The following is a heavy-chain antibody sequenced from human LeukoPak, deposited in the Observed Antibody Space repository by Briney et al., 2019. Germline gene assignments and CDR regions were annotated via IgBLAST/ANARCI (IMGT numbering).Heavy chain of an antibody. D-gene: IGHD6-6*01. CDR2: ISSSSSYI. V-gene: IGHV3-21*01. CDR1: GFTFSSYS. J-gene: IGHJ3*02. Sequence: GGSLRLSYAASGFTFSSYSMNWVRQAPGKGLEWVSSISSSSSYIYYADSVKGRFTISRDNAKNSLYLQMNSLRDEDTAVYYCAREYSSSSGRAFDIWGQGTMVTVSS. CDR3: AREYSSSSGRAFDI.